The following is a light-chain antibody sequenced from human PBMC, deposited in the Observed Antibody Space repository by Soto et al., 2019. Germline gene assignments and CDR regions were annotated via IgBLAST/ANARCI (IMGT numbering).Light chain of an antibody. J-gene: IGKJ4*01. CDR3: QQANNFPHT. CDR2: TTS. Sequence: DIQMTQSPSSVSSSVGDRVTLTCRASQGINNWLAWYQQKPGEAPNLLIYTTSSLQSGVPPRFSGSGSGTDFTLTITSLKPEDVATYYCQQANNFPHTFGGGTKVEIK. CDR1: QGINNW. V-gene: IGKV1D-12*01.